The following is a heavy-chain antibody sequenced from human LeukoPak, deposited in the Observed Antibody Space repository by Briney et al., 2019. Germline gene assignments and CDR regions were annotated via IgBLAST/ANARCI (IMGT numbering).Heavy chain of an antibody. CDR3: ARASYDSSGYYLPLYFDY. CDR2: IYYSGST. V-gene: IGHV4-31*03. J-gene: IGHJ4*02. Sequence: PSETLSLTCTVSGGSLSSGGYYWSWIRQHPGKGLEWIGYIYYSGSTYYNPSLKSRVTISVDTSKNQFSLKLSSVTAADTAVYYCARASYDSSGYYLPLYFDYWGQGTLVTVSS. D-gene: IGHD3-22*01. CDR1: GGSLSSGGYY.